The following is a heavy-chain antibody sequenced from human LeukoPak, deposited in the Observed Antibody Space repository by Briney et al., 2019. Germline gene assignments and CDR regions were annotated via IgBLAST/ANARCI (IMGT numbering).Heavy chain of an antibody. CDR3: ARDAAIFDSSGYYFLW. V-gene: IGHV1-69*13. J-gene: IGHJ4*02. CDR2: ITPVFGTV. CDR1: GGTFSRSG. Sequence: SVKVSCKASGGTFSRSGISWVRQAPGQGLEWMGGITPVFGTVNYAQKFQGRVTITADESTSTAYLELTSLRSEDTAIYYCARDAAIFDSSGYYFLWWGQGALVTVSS. D-gene: IGHD3-22*01.